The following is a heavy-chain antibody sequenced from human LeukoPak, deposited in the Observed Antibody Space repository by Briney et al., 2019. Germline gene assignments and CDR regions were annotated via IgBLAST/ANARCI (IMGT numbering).Heavy chain of an antibody. Sequence: SETLSLTCTVSGGSVSSGGRYWSWIRQHPEKGLEWIGYIYYSGSTNYNPSLKSRVTISVDTSKNQFSLKLSSVTAADTAVYYCARHTYYYDSSGYYYARDVEYNWFDPWGQGTLVTVSS. D-gene: IGHD3-22*01. J-gene: IGHJ5*02. V-gene: IGHV4-61*08. CDR3: ARHTYYYDSSGYYYARDVEYNWFDP. CDR1: GGSVSSGGRY. CDR2: IYYSGST.